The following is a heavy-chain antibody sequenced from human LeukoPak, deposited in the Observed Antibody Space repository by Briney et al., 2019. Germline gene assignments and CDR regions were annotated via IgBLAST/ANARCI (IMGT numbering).Heavy chain of an antibody. Sequence: GASVKVSCKASGYTFTGYYMHWVRQAPGQGLEWMGWINPNSGGTKYAQKFQGRVTMTRDTSISTAYMELSRLTSDDTAVYYCARDPRLAARGDDNWFDPWGQGTLVTVSS. J-gene: IGHJ5*02. D-gene: IGHD3-16*01. CDR3: ARDPRLAARGDDNWFDP. CDR2: INPNSGGT. CDR1: GYTFTGYY. V-gene: IGHV1-2*02.